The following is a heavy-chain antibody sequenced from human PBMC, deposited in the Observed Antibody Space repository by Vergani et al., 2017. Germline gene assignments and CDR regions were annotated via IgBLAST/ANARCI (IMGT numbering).Heavy chain of an antibody. V-gene: IGHV4-59*13. Sequence: QVQLEESGPGLVKPSETLSLTCTVSGGSFNTYYWSWVRQSPGKGLEWIGYIYSTGSTNYNPSLNSLVTMSVDTSKNQFSLKLRSVTAADTAVYFCASDTHSGQRADRWGQGILVTVTS. J-gene: IGHJ5*02. CDR3: ASDTHSGQRADR. CDR1: GGSFNTYY. D-gene: IGHD6-19*01. CDR2: IYSTGST.